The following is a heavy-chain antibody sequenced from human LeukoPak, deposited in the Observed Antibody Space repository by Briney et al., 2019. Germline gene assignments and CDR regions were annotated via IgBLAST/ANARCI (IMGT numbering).Heavy chain of an antibody. V-gene: IGHV1-69*04. Sequence: SVKVSCKASGGSFNSYVITWVRQAPGQGLEWMGRIIPILNVANFAQKFQGRVTITADKSTNTAYMELSSLRSEDTAVYYCAAVPPAAHYWYFDLWGRGTLVTVSS. CDR1: GGSFNSYV. D-gene: IGHD2-2*01. CDR2: IIPILNVA. CDR3: AAVPPAAHYWYFDL. J-gene: IGHJ2*01.